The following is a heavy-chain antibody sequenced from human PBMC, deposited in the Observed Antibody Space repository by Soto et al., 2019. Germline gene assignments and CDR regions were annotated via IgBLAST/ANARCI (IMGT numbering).Heavy chain of an antibody. V-gene: IGHV3-30*18. CDR2: ISYDESNK. J-gene: IGHJ4*02. CDR3: AKMGELATIKVAIDY. CDR1: GFTFSSYG. D-gene: IGHD5-12*01. Sequence: QVQLVESGGGVVQPGRSLRLSCAASGFTFSSYGMHWVRQAPGKGLEWVAVISYDESNKYYADSVKGRFTISRDNSKNTLYLQMNSLRAEDTAVYYCAKMGELATIKVAIDYWGQGTLVTVSS.